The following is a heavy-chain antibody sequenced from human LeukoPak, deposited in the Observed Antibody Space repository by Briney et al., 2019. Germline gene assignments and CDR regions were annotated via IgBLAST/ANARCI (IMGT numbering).Heavy chain of an antibody. Sequence: PGGSLRLSCAGSGFTFGGNWMHWVRQAPGKGLVWVSRISSDGSTTSYADSVKGRFTISRDNARNTLYLQMNSLRAEDTAVYYCARTDWFDTWGQGTLVTVSS. CDR3: ARTDWFDT. CDR2: ISSDGSTT. J-gene: IGHJ5*02. V-gene: IGHV3-74*01. CDR1: GFTFGGNW.